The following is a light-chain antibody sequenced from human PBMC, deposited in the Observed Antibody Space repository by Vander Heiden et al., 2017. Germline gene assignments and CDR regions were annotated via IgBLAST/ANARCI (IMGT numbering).Light chain of an antibody. Sequence: IVLTQSPDILSLSPGERATLLCRASQSLRSTYLAWFQQKPGQSPRLLIYGASNRAPGIPDRFSGSGSGTEFTLTISRLEPDDFAVYYCQGYGDSSWTFGRGTKVDIK. CDR3: QGYGDSSWT. CDR1: QSLRSTY. V-gene: IGKV3-20*01. CDR2: GAS. J-gene: IGKJ1*01.